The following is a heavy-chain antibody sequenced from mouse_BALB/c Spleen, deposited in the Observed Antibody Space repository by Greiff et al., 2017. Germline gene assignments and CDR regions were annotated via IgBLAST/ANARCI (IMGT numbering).Heavy chain of an antibody. J-gene: IGHJ4*01. D-gene: IGHD1-2*01. CDR1: GYTFTNYW. CDR3: ARRAIHYYGPPYAMDY. V-gene: IGHV1-63*02. CDR2: IYPGGGYT. Sequence: QVQLQQSGAELVRPGTSVKISCKASGYTFTNYWLGWVKQRPGHGLEWIGDIYPGGGYTNYNEKFKGKATLTADTSSSTAYMQLSSLTSEDSAVYFCARRAIHYYGPPYAMDYWGQGTSVTVSS.